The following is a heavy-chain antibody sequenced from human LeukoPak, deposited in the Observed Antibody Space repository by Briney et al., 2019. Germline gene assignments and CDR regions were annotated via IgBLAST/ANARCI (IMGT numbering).Heavy chain of an antibody. CDR3: ARLYDGSAYHADHFDY. D-gene: IGHD3-22*01. CDR1: GLTFSSYS. Sequence: GGPLRLSCAASGLTFSSYSMNWVRQAPGKGLEWVSSISSSSSYIYYADSVKGRFTISRDNAKNSLYLQMNSLRAEDTAVYYCARLYDGSAYHADHFDYWGQGTLVIVSS. J-gene: IGHJ4*02. CDR2: ISSSSSYI. V-gene: IGHV3-21*01.